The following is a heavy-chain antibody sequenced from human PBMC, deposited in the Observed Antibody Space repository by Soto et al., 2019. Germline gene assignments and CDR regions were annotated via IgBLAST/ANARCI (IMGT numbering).Heavy chain of an antibody. D-gene: IGHD3-10*01. CDR2: IYYSGST. CDR3: ARHLYGSGIVGQH. CDR1: GGSISGSDYN. V-gene: IGHV4-39*01. Sequence: QLQLQESGPGLVKSSETLSLTCTVSGGSISGSDYNWGWIRQPPGKGLEWIASIYYSGSTYYNPSLKSRLXXPXDXXKNQFSLKLSSVTAADTAVYYCARHLYGSGIVGQHWGQGTLVTVSS. J-gene: IGHJ1*01.